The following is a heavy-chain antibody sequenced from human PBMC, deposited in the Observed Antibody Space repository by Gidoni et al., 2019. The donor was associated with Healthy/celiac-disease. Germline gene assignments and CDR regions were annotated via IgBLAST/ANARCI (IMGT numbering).Heavy chain of an antibody. CDR2: ISGSGGST. D-gene: IGHD1-26*01. J-gene: IGHJ4*02. V-gene: IGHV3-23*01. CDR1: VFTCSSYA. Sequence: EVQLLESGGGLVKPGGYLRLSCAASVFTCSSYAMSWVRQAPGKGLEWVSAISGSGGSTYADSVKGRFTISRDNSKNTLYLQMNSLRAEDTAVYYCAKTPTRGSYYRHFDYWGQGTLVTVSS. CDR3: AKTPTRGSYYRHFDY.